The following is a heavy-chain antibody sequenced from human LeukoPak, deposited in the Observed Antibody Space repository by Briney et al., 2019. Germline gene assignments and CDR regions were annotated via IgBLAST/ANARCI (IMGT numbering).Heavy chain of an antibody. Sequence: SGPTLVKPTQTLTLTCTFSGFSLSTSGVGVGWIRQPPGKALEWLALIYWNDDKHYSPSLKSRLTITKDTSKNQVVLTMTNMDPVDTATYYCAHRDVEDIWSGSDAFDIWGQGTMVTVSS. CDR3: AHRDVEDIWSGSDAFDI. CDR2: IYWNDDK. D-gene: IGHD3-3*01. CDR1: GFSLSTSGVG. V-gene: IGHV2-5*01. J-gene: IGHJ3*02.